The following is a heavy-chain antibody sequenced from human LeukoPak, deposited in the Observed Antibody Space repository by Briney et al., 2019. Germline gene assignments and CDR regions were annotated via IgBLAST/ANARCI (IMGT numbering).Heavy chain of an antibody. V-gene: IGHV1-69*05. CDR3: ARDNACYSSSWCNWFDP. CDR2: IIPIFGTA. J-gene: IGHJ5*02. CDR1: GGTFSSYA. D-gene: IGHD6-13*01. Sequence: SVKVSCKASGGTFSSYAISWVRQAPGQGLEWMGGIIPIFGTANYAQKFQGRVTITTDESTSTAYMELSSLKSEDTAVYYCARDNACYSSSWCNWFDPWGQGTLVTVSS.